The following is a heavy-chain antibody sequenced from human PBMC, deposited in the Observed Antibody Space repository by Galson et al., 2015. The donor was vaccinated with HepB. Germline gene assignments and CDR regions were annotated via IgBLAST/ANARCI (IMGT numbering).Heavy chain of an antibody. CDR1: GFTFRSYG. CDR3: AKVRYLEWSGLDY. Sequence: SLRLSCAASGFTFRSYGMHWVRQAPGKGLEWLAMISYDGSNKYYADSVKGRFTISRDNSKKTLYLQMNSLRAEDTAVYYCAKVRYLEWSGLDYWGQGTLVTVSS. V-gene: IGHV3-30*18. D-gene: IGHD3-3*01. J-gene: IGHJ4*02. CDR2: ISYDGSNK.